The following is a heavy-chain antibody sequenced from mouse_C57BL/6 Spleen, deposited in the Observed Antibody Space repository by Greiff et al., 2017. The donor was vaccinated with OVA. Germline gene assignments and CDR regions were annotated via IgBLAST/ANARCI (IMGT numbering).Heavy chain of an antibody. Sequence: VQLQQSGAELVKPGASVKMSCKASGYTFTSYWITWVKQRPGQGLEWIGDIYPGSGSTNYNEKFKSKATLTVDTSSSTAYMQLSSLTSEDSAVYYCARAYGNYVLDYWGQGTTLTVSS. D-gene: IGHD2-1*01. CDR1: GYTFTSYW. V-gene: IGHV1-55*01. J-gene: IGHJ2*01. CDR2: IYPGSGST. CDR3: ARAYGNYVLDY.